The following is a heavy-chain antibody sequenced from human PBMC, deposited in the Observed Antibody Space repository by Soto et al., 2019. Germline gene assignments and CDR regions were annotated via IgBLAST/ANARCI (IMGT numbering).Heavy chain of an antibody. Sequence: GESLKISCKASGYSFMTYWIGWVRQMPGKGLEWMGIIYPGDSDTRYSPSFQGQVTISADKSISTAYLQWSSLKASDSAMFYCARKDIAGNSVDFWGQGTLVTVS. CDR2: IYPGDSDT. D-gene: IGHD6-13*01. V-gene: IGHV5-51*01. J-gene: IGHJ4*02. CDR1: GYSFMTYW. CDR3: ARKDIAGNSVDF.